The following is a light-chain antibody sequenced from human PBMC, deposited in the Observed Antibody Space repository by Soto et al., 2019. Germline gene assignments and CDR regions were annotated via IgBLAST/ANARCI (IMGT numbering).Light chain of an antibody. CDR2: EGS. CDR3: CSYAGSSTFFYV. Sequence: QSALTQPASVSGSPGQSITISCTGTSSDVGSYNLVSWYQQHPGKAPKLMIYEGSNRPSGVSNRFSGSKSGNTASLTTSGLQAEDEADYYCCSYAGSSTFFYVFGTGTKLTVL. CDR1: SSDVGSYNL. V-gene: IGLV2-23*03. J-gene: IGLJ1*01.